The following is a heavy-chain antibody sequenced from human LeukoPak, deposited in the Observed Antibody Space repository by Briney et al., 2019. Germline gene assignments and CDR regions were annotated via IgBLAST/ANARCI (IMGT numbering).Heavy chain of an antibody. V-gene: IGHV1-3*03. CDR3: ARWLSYYGSGGYYYMDV. Sequence: ASVKVSCKASGYTFTSYAMHWVRQAPGQRLEWMGWINAGNGNTKYSQEFQGRVTITRDTSASTAYMELSSLRSEDTAVYYCARWLSYYGSGGYYYMDVWGKGTTVTISS. CDR1: GYTFTSYA. J-gene: IGHJ6*03. CDR2: INAGNGNT. D-gene: IGHD3-10*01.